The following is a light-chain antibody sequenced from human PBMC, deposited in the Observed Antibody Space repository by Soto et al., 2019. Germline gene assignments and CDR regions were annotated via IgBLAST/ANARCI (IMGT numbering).Light chain of an antibody. CDR3: ASFTTSSTRV. Sequence: QSALTQPPSVSGSLEQSVTISCTGTGSDVANYKRVSWYQQAPGTAPKLIIYEVNNRPSGVSNRFSGSKSANTASLTISGLQAEDEADYYCASFTTSSTRVFGTGTKLTVL. CDR2: EVN. CDR1: GSDVANYKR. V-gene: IGLV2-18*02. J-gene: IGLJ1*01.